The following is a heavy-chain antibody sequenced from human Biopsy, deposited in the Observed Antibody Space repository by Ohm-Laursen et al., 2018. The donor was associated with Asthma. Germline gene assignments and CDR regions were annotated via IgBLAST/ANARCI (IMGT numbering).Heavy chain of an antibody. V-gene: IGHV4-34*01. J-gene: IGHJ3*02. CDR2: INHSGST. Sequence: ETLSLTCAVYGGSFSGYYWSWIRQPPGKGLEWIGEINHSGSTNYNPSLKSRVTISVDTSKNQFSLKLSSVAAADTAVYYCARQKLVAAEGPFDMWGQGTMVSVSS. CDR3: ARQKLVAAEGPFDM. D-gene: IGHD1-26*01. CDR1: GGSFSGYY.